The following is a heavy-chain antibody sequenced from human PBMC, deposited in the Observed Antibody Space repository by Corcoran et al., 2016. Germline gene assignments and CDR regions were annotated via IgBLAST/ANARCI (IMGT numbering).Heavy chain of an antibody. V-gene: IGHV1-69*01. CDR1: GGTFSSYA. CDR3: ARVPAAIRYYGIDV. J-gene: IGHJ6*02. CDR2: IIPIFGTA. Sequence: QVQLVQSGAEVKKPGSSVKVSCKASGGTFSSYAISWVRQAPGQELEWMGGIIPIFGTANYAQKFQGRVTITADESTSTAYMELSSLRSEDTAVYYCARVPAAIRYYGIDVWGQGTTVTVSS. D-gene: IGHD2-2*01.